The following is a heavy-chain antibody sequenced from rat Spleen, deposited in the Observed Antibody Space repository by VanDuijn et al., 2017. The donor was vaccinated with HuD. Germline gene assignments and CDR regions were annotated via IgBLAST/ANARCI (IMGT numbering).Heavy chain of an antibody. CDR1: GFTFSDYY. CDR3: ARPDYSRFDY. CDR2: ISYDGTGT. V-gene: IGHV5-7*01. Sequence: EVQLVESGGGLVQPGRSLKLSCAASGFTFSDYYMAWVRQAPTKGLEWVATISYDGTGTYYRDSVKGRFTISRDNAKSTLYLQMDSLRSEDTATYYCARPDYSRFDYWGQGVMVTVSS. J-gene: IGHJ2*01. D-gene: IGHD1-2*01.